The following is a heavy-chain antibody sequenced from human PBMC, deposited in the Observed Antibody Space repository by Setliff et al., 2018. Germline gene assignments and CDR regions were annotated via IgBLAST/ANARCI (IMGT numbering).Heavy chain of an antibody. CDR3: TRGPNLYGDLDS. D-gene: IGHD4-17*01. CDR2: IFYTGST. V-gene: IGHV4-59*12. Sequence: SETLSLTCSVSGGSINRNYWSWIRQPPGKGLEWMGSIFYTGSTNYNPSLKSRVTISIDTSKNQFSLKLSSVTAADTAVYYCTRGPNLYGDLDSWGLGTLVTVSS. CDR1: GGSINRNY. J-gene: IGHJ4*02.